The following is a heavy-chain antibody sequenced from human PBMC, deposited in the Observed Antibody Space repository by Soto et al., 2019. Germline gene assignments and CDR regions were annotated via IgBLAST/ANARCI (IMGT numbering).Heavy chain of an antibody. CDR3: ARDLYYYDSSGYYRPWGYYYGMDV. Sequence: PGGSLRLSCAASGFTFSTYGIHWVRQAPGKGLEWVTFISYDATNKYYADSVRGRFTISRDNSKNTLYLQMNSLRAEDTAVYYCARDLYYYDSSGYYRPWGYYYGMDVWGQGTTVTVSS. J-gene: IGHJ6*02. D-gene: IGHD3-22*01. V-gene: IGHV3-30*03. CDR2: ISYDATNK. CDR1: GFTFSTYG.